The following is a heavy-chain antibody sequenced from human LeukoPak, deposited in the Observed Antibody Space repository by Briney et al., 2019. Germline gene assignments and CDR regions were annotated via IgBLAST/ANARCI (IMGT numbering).Heavy chain of an antibody. CDR2: INHSGST. CDR1: GGSFSGYY. CDR3: ARDLGDYDDAFDI. Sequence: PSETLSLTCAVYGGSFSGYYWSWIRQPPGKGLEWIGEINHSGSTNYNPSLKSRVTISVDTSKNQFSLKLSSVTAADTAVYYCARDLGDYDDAFDIWGQGTMVTVSS. D-gene: IGHD4-17*01. V-gene: IGHV4-34*01. J-gene: IGHJ3*02.